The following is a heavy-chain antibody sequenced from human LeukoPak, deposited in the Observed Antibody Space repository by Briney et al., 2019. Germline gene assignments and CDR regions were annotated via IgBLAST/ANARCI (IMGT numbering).Heavy chain of an antibody. V-gene: IGHV3-9*01. CDR1: GFTFDDYA. CDR3: AKDHSPQGIGLDY. D-gene: IGHD3-10*01. Sequence: PGGSLRLSCAASGFTFDDYAMHWVRQAPGKGLEWVSGTSWNSGSIGYADSVKGRFTISRDNAKNSLYLQMNSLRAEDTALYYCAKDHSPQGIGLDYWGQGTLVSVSS. J-gene: IGHJ4*02. CDR2: TSWNSGSI.